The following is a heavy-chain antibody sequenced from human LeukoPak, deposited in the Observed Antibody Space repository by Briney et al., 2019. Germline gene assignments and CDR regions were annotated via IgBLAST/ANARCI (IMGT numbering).Heavy chain of an antibody. D-gene: IGHD2-2*01. V-gene: IGHV4-39*07. CDR3: ARDRGVVPAAMSYYYYYGMDV. CDR1: GGSISSSSYY. Sequence: PSETLSLTCTVSGGSISSSSYYWGWIRQPPGKGLEWIGSIYYSGSTYYNPSLKSRVTISVDKSKNQFSLKLSSVTAADTAVYYCARDRGVVPAAMSYYYYYGMDVWGQGTTVTVSS. J-gene: IGHJ6*02. CDR2: IYYSGST.